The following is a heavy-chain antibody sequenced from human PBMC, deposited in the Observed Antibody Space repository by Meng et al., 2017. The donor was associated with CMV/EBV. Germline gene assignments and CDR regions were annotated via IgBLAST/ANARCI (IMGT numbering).Heavy chain of an antibody. CDR2: ISAYNGNT. CDR3: AIVDSRAYPGSY. J-gene: IGHJ4*02. Sequence: ASVKVSCKASGYTFTGYYMHWVRQAPGQGLEWMGWISAYNGNTNYAQKLRGRVTMTTDTSTSTAYMELRSLRSDDTAVYYCAIVDSRAYPGSYWGQGTLVTVSS. V-gene: IGHV1-18*04. D-gene: IGHD3-22*01. CDR1: GYTFTGYY.